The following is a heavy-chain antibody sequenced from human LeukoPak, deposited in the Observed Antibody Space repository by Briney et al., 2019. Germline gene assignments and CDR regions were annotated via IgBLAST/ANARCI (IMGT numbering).Heavy chain of an antibody. D-gene: IGHD2-8*01. Sequence: GGSLRLSCAASGFTFDDYAMHWVRQAPGKGLEWVSLISGDGGSTYYADSVKGRFTISRDNSKNSLYLQMNSLRTEDTASYYCAKGPCTNGVCYAYYFDYWGQGTLVTVSS. V-gene: IGHV3-43*02. J-gene: IGHJ4*02. CDR1: GFTFDDYA. CDR3: AKGPCTNGVCYAYYFDY. CDR2: ISGDGGST.